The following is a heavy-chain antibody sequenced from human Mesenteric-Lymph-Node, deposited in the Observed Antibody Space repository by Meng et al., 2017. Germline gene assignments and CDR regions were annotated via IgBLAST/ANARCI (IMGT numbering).Heavy chain of an antibody. D-gene: IGHD3-10*01. J-gene: IGHJ4*02. V-gene: IGHV1-8*02. Sequence: ASVKVSCKASGYTFTGYYMHWVRQATGQGLEWMGWMNPNSGNTGYAQKFQGRVTMTRNTSISTAYMELSSLRSEDTAVYYCAFGEGSPFDYWGQGTLVTVSS. CDR1: GYTFTGYY. CDR2: MNPNSGNT. CDR3: AFGEGSPFDY.